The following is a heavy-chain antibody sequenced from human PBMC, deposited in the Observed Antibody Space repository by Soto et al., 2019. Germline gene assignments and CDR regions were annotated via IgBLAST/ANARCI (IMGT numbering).Heavy chain of an antibody. CDR2: IYDTGISGYTPST. J-gene: IGHJ6*02. Sequence: SETLSLTCTVSGGSITSSYWSWIRRPPGKGLEWIAYIYDTGISGYTPSTSYNPSLKSRVTMSVDTSKRQFSLKLTSVTAADTAVYYCARGEDASFYYGLDVWGQGITVTVSS. CDR1: GGSITSSY. V-gene: IGHV4-59*01. D-gene: IGHD6-6*01. CDR3: ARGEDASFYYGLDV.